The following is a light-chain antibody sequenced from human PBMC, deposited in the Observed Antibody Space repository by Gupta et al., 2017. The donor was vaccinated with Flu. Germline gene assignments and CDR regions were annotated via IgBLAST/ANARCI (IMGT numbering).Light chain of an antibody. J-gene: IGKJ1*01. CDR2: AAS. CDR1: QGISSY. CDR3: QQYYSYSWT. V-gene: IGKV1-8*01. Sequence: AIRMTQSPSSFSASTGDRVTITCRASQGISSYLAWYQQKPGKAPKLLIYAASTLQSGVPSRLSGSGSGTDFTLTISCLQSEDFATYYCQQYYSYSWTFRQGTKVEIK.